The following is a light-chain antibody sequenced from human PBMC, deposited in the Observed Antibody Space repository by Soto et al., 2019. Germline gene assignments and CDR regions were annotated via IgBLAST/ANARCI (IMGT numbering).Light chain of an antibody. J-gene: IGKJ3*01. V-gene: IGKV3-11*01. Sequence: ETVLTQSPATLSLSPGEIATLSCRASQSVSSYLAWYQQKPGQAPRLLIYDASNRATGIPARFSGSGSGTDFTLTISSLEPEDFAVYYCQQRETFGPGTKVDIK. CDR3: QQRET. CDR1: QSVSSY. CDR2: DAS.